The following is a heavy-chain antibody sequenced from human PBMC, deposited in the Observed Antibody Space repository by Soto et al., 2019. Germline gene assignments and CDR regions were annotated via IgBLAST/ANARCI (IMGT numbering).Heavy chain of an antibody. V-gene: IGHV1-69*17. CDR3: ARRRIGYGSSYFDL. Sequence: QVQLVQSGAEVKKPGSSVKVSCKASGGAFSSYAISWVRQAPGQGLEWMGGNLPLVNIANYAQKFQGSVTITADQPTSTAYMDLTNLPSADTAVSYCARRRIGYGSSYFDLWGRGTLITVSS. CDR1: GGAFSSYA. J-gene: IGHJ2*01. D-gene: IGHD3-10*01. CDR2: NLPLVNIA.